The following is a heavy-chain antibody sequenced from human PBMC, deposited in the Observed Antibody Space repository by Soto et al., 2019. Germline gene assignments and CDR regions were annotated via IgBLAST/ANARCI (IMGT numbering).Heavy chain of an antibody. J-gene: IGHJ5*02. D-gene: IGHD6-19*01. V-gene: IGHV3-30*04. CDR2: ISKDGMNK. Sequence: VRLVESGGGVVQPGRSLRLSCTASGFSFSSYAMYWFRQPPGKGLEWVAVISKDGMNKNYADSVKGRVTVSRDNANYSLDLQLNSLRGEDTAMYYCARDMYSSDYFVKWFEPWGQATLVTVSS. CDR1: GFSFSSYA. CDR3: ARDMYSSDYFVKWFEP.